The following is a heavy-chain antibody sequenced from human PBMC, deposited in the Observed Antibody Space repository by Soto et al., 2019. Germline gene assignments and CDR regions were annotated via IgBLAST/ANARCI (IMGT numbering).Heavy chain of an antibody. CDR2: ISSSSSVI. CDR3: ARDLSWGSNWYYYMDV. V-gene: IGHV3-48*01. CDR1: GFILSDCA. J-gene: IGHJ6*03. Sequence: EVQLVESGGGLVQPGGSLRLSCATSGFILSDCAMNWVRQAPGKGLEWVSYISSSSSVIDYADSVKGRFTVSRDKARNSLYPQMSSLRAEDTAVYYCARDLSWGSNWYYYMDVWGKGTTVTVSS. D-gene: IGHD7-27*01.